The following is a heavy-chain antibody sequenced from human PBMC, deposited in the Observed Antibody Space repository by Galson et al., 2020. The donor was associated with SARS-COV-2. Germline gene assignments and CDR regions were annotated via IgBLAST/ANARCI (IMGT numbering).Heavy chain of an antibody. D-gene: IGHD2-15*01. V-gene: IGHV3-30*04. CDR2: ISYDGSER. J-gene: IGHJ4*02. Sequence: GGSLRLSCAGSGFTFSSFAMHWVRQAPGLGLEWMAVISYDGSERYYADPVQGRFTISRGNSKNTLYLEMNSLRPEDSAVYYCARGWWLQNSAGDFEDYLDHWGQGTLVTVSS. CDR1: GFTFSSFA. CDR3: ARGWWLQNSAGDFEDYLDH.